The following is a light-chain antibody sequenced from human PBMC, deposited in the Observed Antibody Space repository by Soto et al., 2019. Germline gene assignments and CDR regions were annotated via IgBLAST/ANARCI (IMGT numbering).Light chain of an antibody. V-gene: IGLV2-14*03. CDR3: SSYISTGTGTVVV. CDR2: EVT. J-gene: IGLJ1*01. Sequence: QSALTQPASVSGSPGQSITISCTGTSSDVGGYNYVSWYQQHPGKAPKLMIYEVTNRPSGVSNRFSGSKSGSTASLTISGLQPEDEADYYCSSYISTGTGTVVVFGTGTKLTVL. CDR1: SSDVGGYNY.